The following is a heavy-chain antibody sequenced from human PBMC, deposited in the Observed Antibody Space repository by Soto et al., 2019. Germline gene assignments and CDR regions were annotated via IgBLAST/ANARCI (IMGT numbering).Heavy chain of an antibody. CDR3: GRGRSGQIVVFY. CDR2: IGPESGAT. D-gene: IGHD1-26*01. J-gene: IGHJ4*02. Sequence: ASVKVSCKASGYTFTGHYIHWVRQTPEQGPEWMGEIGPESGATRYAQRFQGRVTMTRDMSITTVYMELNNLSPDDTAVYYCGRGRSGQIVVFYWGQGTPVTVSS. CDR1: GYTFTGHY. V-gene: IGHV1-2*02.